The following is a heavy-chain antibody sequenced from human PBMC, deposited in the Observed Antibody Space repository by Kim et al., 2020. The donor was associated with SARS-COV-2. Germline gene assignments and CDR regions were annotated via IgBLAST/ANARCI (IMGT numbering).Heavy chain of an antibody. CDR3: AVWVEEQWPIFDY. CDR2: INHSGST. D-gene: IGHD6-19*01. J-gene: IGHJ4*02. Sequence: SETLSLTCAVYGGSFSGYYWSWIRQPPGKGLEWIGEINHSGSTNYNPSLKSRVTISVDTSKNQFSLKLSSVTAADTAVYYCAVWVEEQWPIFDYWGQGTLVTVSS. V-gene: IGHV4-34*01. CDR1: GGSFSGYY.